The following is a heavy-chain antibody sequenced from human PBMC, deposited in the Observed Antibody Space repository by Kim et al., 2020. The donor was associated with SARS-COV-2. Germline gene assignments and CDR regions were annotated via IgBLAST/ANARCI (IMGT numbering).Heavy chain of an antibody. CDR1: GFTVSSNY. CDR3: ARGSDGSWGVFDY. V-gene: IGHV3-53*01. Sequence: GGSLRLSCAASGFTVSSNYMSWVRQAPGKGLEWVSVIYSGGSTYYADSVKGRFTISRDNSKNTLYLQMNSLRAEDTAVYYCARGSDGSWGVFDYWGQGTLVTVSS. D-gene: IGHD1-26*01. J-gene: IGHJ4*02. CDR2: IYSGGST.